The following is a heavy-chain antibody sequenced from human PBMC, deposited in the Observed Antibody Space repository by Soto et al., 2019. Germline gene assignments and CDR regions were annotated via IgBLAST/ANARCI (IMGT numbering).Heavy chain of an antibody. CDR2: MNPNSGNT. V-gene: IGHV1-8*01. Sequence: ASVKVSCKASGHTFTSYDINWVRQATGQGLEWMGWMNPNSGNTGYAQKFQGRVTMTRNTSISTAYMELSSLRSEDTAVYYCARDLGLWFGDLSYYFDHWGQGILVTVSS. CDR1: GHTFTSYD. D-gene: IGHD3-10*01. CDR3: ARDLGLWFGDLSYYFDH. J-gene: IGHJ4*02.